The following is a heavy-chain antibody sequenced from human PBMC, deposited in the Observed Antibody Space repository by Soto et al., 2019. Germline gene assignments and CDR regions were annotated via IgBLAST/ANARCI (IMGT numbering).Heavy chain of an antibody. J-gene: IGHJ1*01. CDR3: ATDGTEYFDSSGYEGYFQH. D-gene: IGHD3-22*01. CDR1: GFTFSDSW. V-gene: IGHV3-7*01. Sequence: EVQLVESGGGLVQPGGSLRLSCTASGFTFSDSWMTWVRQAPGKGLEWVARIKPDESEKKYADSVKGRFSISRDNAKNSMYLQMNGLRAEDTAVYYCATDGTEYFDSSGYEGYFQHWGQGTLVTVSS. CDR2: IKPDESEK.